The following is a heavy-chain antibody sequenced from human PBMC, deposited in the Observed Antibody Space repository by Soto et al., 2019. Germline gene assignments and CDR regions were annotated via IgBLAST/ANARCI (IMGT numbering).Heavy chain of an antibody. V-gene: IGHV4-4*02. CDR3: ARVRYDRSGFDH. CDR2: ISHSGIT. J-gene: IGHJ4*02. Sequence: QVQLQESGPGLVRPSGALSVTCAVSGDSISRSHWWSWVRQSPGKGLEWIGEISHSGITNYNPSLKSRVTISGDKSKYQLSLKLTSVTAADTAVYYCARVRYDRSGFDHWGQGTVVSVSS. CDR1: GDSISRSHW. D-gene: IGHD3-22*01.